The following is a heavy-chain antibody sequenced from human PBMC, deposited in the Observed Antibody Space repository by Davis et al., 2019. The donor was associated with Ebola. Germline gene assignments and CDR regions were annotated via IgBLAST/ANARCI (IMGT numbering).Heavy chain of an antibody. CDR3: AKGGSYYGEYYFDY. CDR2: ISYDGSDK. V-gene: IGHV3-30*18. Sequence: GGSLRLSCSASGFIFSTYAMHWVRQAPGKGLQWVAVISYDGSDKYYADSVKGRFSISRDNSKTTLYLQMNSLRAEDTAVYYCAKGGSYYGEYYFDYWGQGTLVTVSP. CDR1: GFIFSTYA. J-gene: IGHJ4*02. D-gene: IGHD1-26*01.